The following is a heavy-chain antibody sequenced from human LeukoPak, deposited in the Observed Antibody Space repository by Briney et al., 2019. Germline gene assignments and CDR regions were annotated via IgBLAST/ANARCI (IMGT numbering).Heavy chain of an antibody. J-gene: IGHJ5*02. CDR1: GGSFSGYY. D-gene: IGHD3-10*01. Sequence: KSSETLSLTCAVYGGSFSGYYWSWIRQPPGKGLEWIGEINHSGSTNYNPSLKSRVTISVDTSKNQFSLKLSSVTAADTAVYYRARGLGTMVRGVIRRWFDPWGQGTLVTVSS. V-gene: IGHV4-34*01. CDR2: INHSGST. CDR3: ARGLGTMVRGVIRRWFDP.